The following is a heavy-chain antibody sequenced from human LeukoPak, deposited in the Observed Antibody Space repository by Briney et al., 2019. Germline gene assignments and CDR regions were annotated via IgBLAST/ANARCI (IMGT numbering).Heavy chain of an antibody. Sequence: GASVKVSCKTSGYTFTSYGMHWVRQAPGQSLEWMGWINGGNGNTKYSEKFQGRVAIIRDTSASTAYMELSSLRSEDTAVYYCARAPSGFTYGPGDHWGQGTLVTVSS. V-gene: IGHV1-3*01. D-gene: IGHD5-18*01. CDR2: INGGNGNT. J-gene: IGHJ4*02. CDR1: GYTFTSYG. CDR3: ARAPSGFTYGPGDH.